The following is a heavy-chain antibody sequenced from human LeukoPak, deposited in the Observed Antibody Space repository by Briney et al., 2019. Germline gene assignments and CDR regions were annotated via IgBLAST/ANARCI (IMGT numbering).Heavy chain of an antibody. D-gene: IGHD3-3*01. CDR1: GGSISSGGYY. Sequence: PSQTLSLTCTVSGGSISSGGYYWSWIRQHPGKGLEWIGYIYYSGSTYYNPSLKSRVTISVDTSKNQFSLKLSSVTAADTAVYYCARATKPFGVAYYFDYWGQGTLVTVSS. CDR3: ARATKPFGVAYYFDY. J-gene: IGHJ4*02. CDR2: IYYSGST. V-gene: IGHV4-31*03.